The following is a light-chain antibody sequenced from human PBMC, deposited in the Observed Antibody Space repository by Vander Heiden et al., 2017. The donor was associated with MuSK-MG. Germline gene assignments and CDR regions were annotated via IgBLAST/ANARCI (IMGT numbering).Light chain of an antibody. CDR3: QSYDSSLSGSV. V-gene: IGLV1-40*01. CDR1: SSNIGAGYG. Sequence: QSVLTQPPSVSGAPGQGVTISCTGSSSNIGAGYGVHWYQQLPGTAPKLLIYGNNNRPSGVPDRFSGSKSGTSASLAITGLQAEDEADYYCQSYDSSLSGSVFGGGTKLTVL. J-gene: IGLJ2*01. CDR2: GNN.